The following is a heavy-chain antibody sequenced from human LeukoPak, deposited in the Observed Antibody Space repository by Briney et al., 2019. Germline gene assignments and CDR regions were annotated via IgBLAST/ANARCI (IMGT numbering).Heavy chain of an antibody. CDR3: ARETSYGSSPYYFDY. J-gene: IGHJ4*02. CDR1: GFTFDDYS. V-gene: IGHV3-20*04. D-gene: IGHD6-13*01. CDR2: INWNGGST. Sequence: PGGSLRLSCAASGFTFDDYSMSWVRQAPGKGLEWVSGINWNGGSTGYADSVEGRFTISRDNANNSLYPQMNSLRAEDTALYYCARETSYGSSPYYFDYWGRGTLVTVSS.